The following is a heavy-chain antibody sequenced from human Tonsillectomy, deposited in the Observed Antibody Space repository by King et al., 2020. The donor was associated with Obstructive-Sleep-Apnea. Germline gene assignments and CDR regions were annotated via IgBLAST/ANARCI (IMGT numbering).Heavy chain of an antibody. CDR3: VKGGYSGTWY. CDR1: GFTFDDYA. J-gene: IGHJ4*02. D-gene: IGHD6-13*01. V-gene: IGHV3-9*01. Sequence: VQLVESGGGLVQPGRSLRLSCAASGFTFDDYAMNWVRQAPGKGLEWVSCISWNSGSIGYADSVKGRFTISRDNAKNSLYLQMNSLKAEDTALYYCVKGGYSGTWYWGQGTLVTVSS. CDR2: ISWNSGSI.